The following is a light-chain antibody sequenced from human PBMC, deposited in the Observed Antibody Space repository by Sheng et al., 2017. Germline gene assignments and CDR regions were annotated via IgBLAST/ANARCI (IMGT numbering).Light chain of an antibody. CDR3: QQYNSYPQT. CDR1: QGISSY. CDR2: KAS. Sequence: IQLTQSPSSLSASVGDRVTITCRASQGISSYLAWYHQKPGKAPKLLIYKASSLESGVPSRFSGSGSGTEFTLTISSLQPDDFATYYCQQYNSYPQTFGQGTKVEIK. V-gene: IGKV1-5*03. J-gene: IGKJ1*01.